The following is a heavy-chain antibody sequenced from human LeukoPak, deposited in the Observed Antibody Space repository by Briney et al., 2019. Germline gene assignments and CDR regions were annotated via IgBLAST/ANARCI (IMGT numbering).Heavy chain of an antibody. CDR2: ISASRNSI. J-gene: IGHJ4*02. CDR1: GFTFNNYG. Sequence: GGSLRLSCVVSGFTFNNYGMNWVRQAPGKGLDWVSYISASRNSISYADSVKGRFTISRDNAKNSLYLQMNSLRAEDTAMYYCAREFVSGGLANFDYWGQGVLVTVSS. V-gene: IGHV3-48*04. CDR3: AREFVSGGLANFDY. D-gene: IGHD6-19*01.